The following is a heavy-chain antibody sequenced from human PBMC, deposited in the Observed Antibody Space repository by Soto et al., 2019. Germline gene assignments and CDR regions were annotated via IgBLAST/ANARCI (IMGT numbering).Heavy chain of an antibody. J-gene: IGHJ4*02. CDR3: ARGSSGFYDY. CDR1: GYSFANYC. V-gene: IGHV5-51*01. D-gene: IGHD6-19*01. CDR2: FYSGDSDT. Sequence: GESLKISCTGSGYSFANYCIAWVRQMPGKGLEWMGIFYSGDSDTRYSPSFQGQVVISGDKSINTAYLQWTSLKASDTAMYYCARGSSGFYDYWGQGTLVTVSS.